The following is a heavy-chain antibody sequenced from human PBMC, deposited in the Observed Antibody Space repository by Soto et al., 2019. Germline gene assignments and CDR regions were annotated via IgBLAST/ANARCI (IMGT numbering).Heavy chain of an antibody. J-gene: IGHJ6*02. D-gene: IGHD6-6*01. CDR3: AKALRDSSSRDYFYYGMDV. CDR2: MNSGGRT. CDR1: GFTFSIFS. V-gene: IGHV3-23*01. Sequence: PAGSLRLSCAASGFTFSIFSMSWVRQAPGKGLEWVSGMNSGGRTYYADSVTGRFTISRDTPKNTLYLQMNSLRADDTAVLYCAKALRDSSSRDYFYYGMDVWGQGTTVTVSS.